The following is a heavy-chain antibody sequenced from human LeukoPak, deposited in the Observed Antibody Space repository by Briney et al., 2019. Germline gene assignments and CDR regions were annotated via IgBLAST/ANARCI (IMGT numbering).Heavy chain of an antibody. J-gene: IGHJ6*02. CDR3: ASLYGSGSYYNKGYYYYGMDV. V-gene: IGHV4-59*12. Sequence: SETLSLTCAVYGGSFSGYYWSWIRQPPGKGLEWIGYIYYSGSTNYNPSLKSRVTISVDKSKNQFSLKLSSVTAADTAVYYCASLYGSGSYYNKGYYYYGMDVWGQGTTVTVSS. CDR1: GGSFSGYY. D-gene: IGHD3-10*01. CDR2: IYYSGST.